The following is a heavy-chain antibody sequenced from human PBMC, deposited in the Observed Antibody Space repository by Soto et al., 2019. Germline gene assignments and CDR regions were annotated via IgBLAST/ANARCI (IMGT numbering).Heavy chain of an antibody. CDR2: ITPILGET. V-gene: IGHV1-69*06. D-gene: IGHD5-18*01. J-gene: IGHJ4*02. CDR1: GGPFSTYT. Sequence: QVHLVQSGTEVRKPGSSVTVSCKVSGGPFSTYTISWVRQDPGQGLQWMGAITPILGETTYAQHFQGRVLNTADISATTAYMELSEITSEATAMYYCWRVPRYSFPTADSLDQWGQGTRVTVSS. CDR3: WRVPRYSFPTADSLDQ.